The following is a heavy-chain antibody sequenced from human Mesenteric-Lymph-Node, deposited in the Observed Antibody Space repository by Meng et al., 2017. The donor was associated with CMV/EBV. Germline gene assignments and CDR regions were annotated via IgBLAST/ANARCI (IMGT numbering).Heavy chain of an antibody. J-gene: IGHJ4*02. V-gene: IGHV2-5*01. D-gene: IGHD1-26*01. CDR3: AHRSTGSYPLTEFDS. Sequence: IYWNNYKIYNPSLETRLTITKDTSKNQVVLTMTNLDPLDTATYFCAHRSTGSYPLTEFDSWGQGTLVTVSS. CDR2: IYWNNYK.